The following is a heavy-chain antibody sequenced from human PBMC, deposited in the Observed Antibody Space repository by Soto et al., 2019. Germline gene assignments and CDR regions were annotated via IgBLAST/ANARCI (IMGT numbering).Heavy chain of an antibody. J-gene: IGHJ5*02. Sequence: KPSETMSLTCTVYGDSFNIYYWSWVRQPPGKGLEWIGEMNYSGSSNYNPSLKSRVIILVDTSNKEFSLRLTSVTAADTAVYYCARGRRVGYCLGISCRNWFDPWGQGTLVTVSS. CDR1: GDSFNIYY. CDR3: ARGRRVGYCLGISCRNWFDP. D-gene: IGHD2-2*01. V-gene: IGHV4-34*01. CDR2: MNYSGSS.